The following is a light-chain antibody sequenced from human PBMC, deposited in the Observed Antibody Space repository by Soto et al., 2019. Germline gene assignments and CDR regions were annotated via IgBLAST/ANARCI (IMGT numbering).Light chain of an antibody. CDR1: SGDVGGYNY. CDR3: SSYTTSNTRQIA. Sequence: QSALTQPASVSGSPGQSITISCTGTSGDVGGYNYVSWYQHHPGKAPKLIIYDVSNRPSGVSNPFSGSKSGNTASLTISGLQPEDEADYYCSSYTTSNTRQIAFGTGTKVTVL. CDR2: DVS. V-gene: IGLV2-14*03. J-gene: IGLJ1*01.